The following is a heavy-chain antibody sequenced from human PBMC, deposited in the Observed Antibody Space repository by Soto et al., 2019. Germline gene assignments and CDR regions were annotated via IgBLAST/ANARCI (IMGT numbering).Heavy chain of an antibody. CDR2: IYYSGFT. Sequence: SETLSLTCNVSGGSISNSYWTWIRQPPGKRLEWIGYIYYSGFTTYNPSLKSRVTMSIDTSKSQFSLKLRSVTSADTAVYYCARDVEKYGRFDPWGQGTLVTVSS. J-gene: IGHJ5*02. CDR3: ARDVEKYGRFDP. V-gene: IGHV4-59*12. CDR1: GGSISNSY. D-gene: IGHD2-2*01.